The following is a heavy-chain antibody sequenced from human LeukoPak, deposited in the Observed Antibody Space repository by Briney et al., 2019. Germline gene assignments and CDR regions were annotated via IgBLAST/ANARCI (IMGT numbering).Heavy chain of an antibody. J-gene: IGHJ4*02. V-gene: IGHV4-30-2*05. Sequence: PSQTLSLTCTVSGGSISSGGYYWSWIRQPPGKGLEWIGYIYHSGSTYYNPSLKSRVTISVDTSKNQFSLKLNSVTAADTAVYYCARDLGSGSYDVDYWGQGTLVTVSS. D-gene: IGHD3-10*01. CDR2: IYHSGST. CDR1: GGSISSGGYY. CDR3: ARDLGSGSYDVDY.